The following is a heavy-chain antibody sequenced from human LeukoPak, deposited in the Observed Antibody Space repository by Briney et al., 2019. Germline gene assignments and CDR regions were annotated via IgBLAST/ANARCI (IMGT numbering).Heavy chain of an antibody. CDR3: ARDRPGCGGDCAFDI. CDR1: GGTFSSYA. J-gene: IGHJ3*02. CDR2: IIPIFGTA. D-gene: IGHD2-21*01. Sequence: SVKVSCKASGGTFSSYAISWVRQAPGQGLEWMGGIIPIFGTANYAQKFQGRVAITTDESTSTAYMELSSLRSEDTAVYYYARDRPGCGGDCAFDIWGQGTMVTVSS. V-gene: IGHV1-69*05.